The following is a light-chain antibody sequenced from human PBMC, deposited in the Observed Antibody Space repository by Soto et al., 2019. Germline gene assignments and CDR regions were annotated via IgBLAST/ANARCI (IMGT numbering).Light chain of an antibody. Sequence: QSVLTQPRSVSGSPGQSVTISCTGTSSDVAGYNYVSWYQQHPGKAPKVMIYDVSKRPSGVPDLFSGSKSGNPASLTISGLQAEDDAYYYCCSYAGSYTWVFGGGTKLTVL. CDR2: DVS. CDR3: CSYAGSYTWV. CDR1: SSDVAGYNY. V-gene: IGLV2-11*01. J-gene: IGLJ3*02.